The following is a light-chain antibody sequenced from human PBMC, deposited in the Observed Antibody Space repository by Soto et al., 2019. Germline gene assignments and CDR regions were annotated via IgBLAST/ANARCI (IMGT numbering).Light chain of an antibody. CDR2: WAS. CDR3: QQYYSTPLT. V-gene: IGKV4-1*01. Sequence: DIVMTQSPDSLAVSLGERATINCKSSQSVLYSSNNKNYLAWYQQKPGQPPKLLIYWASTRESGVPDRFSGSRSGTDFTLTISILQAEDVAVYYCQQYYSTPLTFGGGTKVEIK. CDR1: QSVLYSSNNKNY. J-gene: IGKJ4*01.